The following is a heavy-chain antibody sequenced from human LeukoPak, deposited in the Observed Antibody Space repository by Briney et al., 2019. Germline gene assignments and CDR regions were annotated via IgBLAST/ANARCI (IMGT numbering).Heavy chain of an antibody. D-gene: IGHD5-18*01. V-gene: IGHV3-23*01. CDR1: GFTFSSYA. J-gene: IGHJ6*03. CDR3: ARDTGISGYSYGSYAGYYYYMDV. Sequence: GGSLRLSCAASGFTFSSYAMSWVRQAPGKGLEWVSAISGSGGSTYYADSVKGRFTISRDNSKNTLYLQMNSLRAEDTAVYYCARDTGISGYSYGSYAGYYYYMDVWGKGTTVTVSS. CDR2: ISGSGGST.